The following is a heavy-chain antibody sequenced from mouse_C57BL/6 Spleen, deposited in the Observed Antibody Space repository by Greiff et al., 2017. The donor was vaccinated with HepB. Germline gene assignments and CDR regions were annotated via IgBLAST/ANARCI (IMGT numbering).Heavy chain of an antibody. D-gene: IGHD1-1*01. V-gene: IGHV2-2*01. CDR2: IWRGGST. CDR3: ARPLATVVALPYAMDY. CDR1: GFSLTSYG. Sequence: QVQLKQSGPGLVQPSQSLSITCTVSGFSLTSYGVHWVRQSPGKGLEWLGVIWRGGSTNYNAAFISRLSISQDHSKRQVVFKMNSLQADDTAIYYWARPLATVVALPYAMDYWGQGTSVTVAS. J-gene: IGHJ4*01.